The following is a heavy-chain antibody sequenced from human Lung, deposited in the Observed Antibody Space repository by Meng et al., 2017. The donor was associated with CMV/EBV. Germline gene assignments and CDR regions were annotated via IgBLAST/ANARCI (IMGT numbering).Heavy chain of an antibody. CDR3: ARDPSNTSGRYAYFDY. D-gene: IGHD6-19*01. V-gene: IGHV1-18*01. CDR2: ISCYNGDT. Sequence: QLQLVQSGAEVKKFGASVRVSCKASGYTFTHHGISWIRQAPGQGLEWMGWISCYNGDTNYAQKLQGRVTMTTDTSTNTAYMDLRGLRSDDTAVYYCARDPSNTSGRYAYFDYWGQGTLVTVSS. CDR1: GYTFTHHG. J-gene: IGHJ4*02.